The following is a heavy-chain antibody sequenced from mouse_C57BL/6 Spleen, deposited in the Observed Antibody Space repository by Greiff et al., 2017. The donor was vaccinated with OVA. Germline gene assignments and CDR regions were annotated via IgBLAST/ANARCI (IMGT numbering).Heavy chain of an antibody. J-gene: IGHJ4*01. CDR3: ARRRGRDYYAMDY. CDR2: ISSGSSTI. D-gene: IGHD3-3*01. Sequence: EVKVEESGGGLVKPGGSLKLSCAASGFTFSDYGMHWVRQAPEKGLEWVAYISSGSSTIYYADTVKGRFTISRDNAKNTLFLQMTSLRTEDTAMYDCARRRGRDYYAMDYWGQGTSVTVSS. V-gene: IGHV5-17*01. CDR1: GFTFSDYG.